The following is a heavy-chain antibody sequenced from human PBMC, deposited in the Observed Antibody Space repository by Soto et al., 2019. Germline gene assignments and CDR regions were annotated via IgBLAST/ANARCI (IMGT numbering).Heavy chain of an antibody. CDR2: FDPEDGET. CDR1: GYTLTELS. D-gene: IGHD3-10*01. V-gene: IGHV1-24*01. Sequence: ASVKVSCKVSGYTLTELSMHWVRQAPGKGLEWMGGFDPEDGETIYAQKFQERVTITRDMSTSTAYMELSSLRSEDTAVYYCAADLALWFGELFKFDPWGQGTLVTVSS. J-gene: IGHJ5*02. CDR3: AADLALWFGELFKFDP.